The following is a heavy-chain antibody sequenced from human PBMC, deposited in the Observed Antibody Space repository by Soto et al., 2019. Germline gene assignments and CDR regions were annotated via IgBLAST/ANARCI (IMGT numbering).Heavy chain of an antibody. J-gene: IGHJ5*02. CDR1: GGSISSYY. CDR3: ACTYYYDRWFDP. Sequence: SETLSLTCTVSGGSISSYYWSWIRQPPGKGLEWIGYIYYSGSTNYNPSLKSRVIISVDTAKNQFSLSLSSVTAADTAVYYCACTYYYDRWFDPWGQGTLVTVSS. CDR2: IYYSGST. D-gene: IGHD3-22*01. V-gene: IGHV4-59*08.